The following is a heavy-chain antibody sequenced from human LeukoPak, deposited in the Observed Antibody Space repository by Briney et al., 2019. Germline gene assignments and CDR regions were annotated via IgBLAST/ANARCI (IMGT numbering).Heavy chain of an antibody. D-gene: IGHD4-17*01. V-gene: IGHV3-48*03. CDR3: ATQSYGLFAY. CDR2: ISVIGYNI. CDR1: GFTFSSYE. J-gene: IGHJ4*02. Sequence: GGSLRLSCAASGFTFSSYEMNWVRQAPGKGLEWVSYISVIGYNIYYADSVKGRFTISRDNAKNSLYLQMNSLRPDDTAVYYCATQSYGLFAYWGQGTLVTVSS.